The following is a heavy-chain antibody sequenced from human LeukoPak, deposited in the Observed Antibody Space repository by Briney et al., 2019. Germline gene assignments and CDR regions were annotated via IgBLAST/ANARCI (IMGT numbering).Heavy chain of an antibody. CDR2: FSCDGGST. J-gene: IGHJ6*04. CDR3: AKDIGGYYYNGMDV. Sequence: GGSLRLSCAPSGFTFADYAMHWVRDAPGTGLEWGSLFSCDGGSTYYADSVKGRFTISRDNSKNSLYLQMNSLRAEDTGLYYCAKDIGGYYYNGMDVWGKGTTVTVSS. CDR1: GFTFADYA. V-gene: IGHV3-43D*04.